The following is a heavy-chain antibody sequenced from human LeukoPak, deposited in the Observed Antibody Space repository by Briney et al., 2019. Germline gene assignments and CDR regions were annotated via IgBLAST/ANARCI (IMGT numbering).Heavy chain of an antibody. Sequence: GGSLRLSCAASGFTFRSYWMNWVRQAPGKGLEWVANIKQDRSEKYYVDSVKGRFTISRDNAKNSMYLQMNSLRAEDTAVYYCARYVRLAAGGMMDALDIWGQGTMVTVSS. CDR2: IKQDRSEK. CDR3: ARYVRLAAGGMMDALDI. CDR1: GFTFRSYW. D-gene: IGHD6-13*01. J-gene: IGHJ3*02. V-gene: IGHV3-7*05.